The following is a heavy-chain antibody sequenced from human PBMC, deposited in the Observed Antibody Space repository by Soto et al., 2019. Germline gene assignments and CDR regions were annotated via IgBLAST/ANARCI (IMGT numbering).Heavy chain of an antibody. Sequence: QVQLVQSGAEVKKPGASVKVSCKASGYTFTSYGISWVRQAPGQGLEWKGWISAYNGNTNYAQKLQGRVTMTTDTSTSTAYMELRSLRSADTAVYYCASTEDYCSSTSCAFDYWGQGTLVTVSS. CDR1: GYTFTSYG. V-gene: IGHV1-18*04. CDR3: ASTEDYCSSTSCAFDY. J-gene: IGHJ4*02. D-gene: IGHD2-2*01. CDR2: ISAYNGNT.